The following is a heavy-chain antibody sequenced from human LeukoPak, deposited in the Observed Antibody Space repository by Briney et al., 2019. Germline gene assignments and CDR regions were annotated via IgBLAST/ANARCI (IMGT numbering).Heavy chain of an antibody. CDR2: ISSSSSYI. CDR3: ASDSGNYGGIDY. CDR1: GFTFSSYS. J-gene: IGHJ4*02. D-gene: IGHD1-26*01. V-gene: IGHV3-21*01. Sequence: GGSLILSCAASGFTFSSYSMNWVRQAPGKGLEWVSSISSSSSYIYYADSVKGRFTISRDNDNNSLYLQMNSLRAEDTAVYYCASDSGNYGGIDYWGQGTLVTVSS.